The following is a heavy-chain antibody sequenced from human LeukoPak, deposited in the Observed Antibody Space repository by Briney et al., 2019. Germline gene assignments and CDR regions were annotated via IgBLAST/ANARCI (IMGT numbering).Heavy chain of an antibody. D-gene: IGHD6-13*01. Sequence: GGSLRLSCAAPGFSFRRYAMNWVRQAPGKGLEWVAYVNAESTDILYADSVRGRFTISRDNAKNSLYLQMNSLRAEDRGVYYCARDTFEPLVIDFWGQGTLVTVSS. CDR1: GFSFRRYA. CDR3: ARDTFEPLVIDF. J-gene: IGHJ4*02. V-gene: IGHV3-21*05. CDR2: VNAESTDI.